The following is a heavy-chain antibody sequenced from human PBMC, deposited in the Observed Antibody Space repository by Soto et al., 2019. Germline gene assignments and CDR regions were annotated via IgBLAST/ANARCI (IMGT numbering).Heavy chain of an antibody. D-gene: IGHD6-19*01. J-gene: IGHJ4*02. V-gene: IGHV4-59*08. CDR1: GGSISSYY. CDR3: AIHVQWLVNFDY. Sequence: QVQLQESGPGLVKPSETLSLTCTVSGGSISSYYWSWIRQPPGKGLEWMGYIYYSGSTNYNPSLKSRVTISVDTSKNQFSLKLSSVTAADTAVYYCAIHVQWLVNFDYWGQGTLVTVSS. CDR2: IYYSGST.